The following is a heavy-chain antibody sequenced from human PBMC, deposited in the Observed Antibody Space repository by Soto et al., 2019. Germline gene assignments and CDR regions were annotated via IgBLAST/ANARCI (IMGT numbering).Heavy chain of an antibody. J-gene: IGHJ4*02. CDR1: CGSISSYY. Sequence: PSETLSLTCTVSCGSISSYYWSWIRQPPGKGLEWIGYIYYSGSTNYNPSLKSRVTISVDTSKNQFSLRLSSVTAADTAVYYCARVNSGYDLLDYWGQGTLVTVSS. V-gene: IGHV4-59*01. D-gene: IGHD5-12*01. CDR3: ARVNSGYDLLDY. CDR2: IYYSGST.